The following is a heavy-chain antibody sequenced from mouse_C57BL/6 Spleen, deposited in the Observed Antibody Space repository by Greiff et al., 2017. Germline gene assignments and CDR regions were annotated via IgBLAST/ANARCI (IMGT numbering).Heavy chain of an antibody. CDR2: LLPGSGST. CDR1: GYTFTGYW. CDR3: ARKDYDYDDYAMGY. D-gene: IGHD2-4*01. J-gene: IGHJ4*01. V-gene: IGHV1-9*01. Sequence: VQLQQSGAELMKPGASVKLSCKATGYTFTGYWIEWVQQRPGHGLEWIGELLPGSGSTNYNEKFKGKATFTADTSSNTAYMQLSCLTTEDSAIYYGARKDYDYDDYAMGYWGQGTSVTDSS.